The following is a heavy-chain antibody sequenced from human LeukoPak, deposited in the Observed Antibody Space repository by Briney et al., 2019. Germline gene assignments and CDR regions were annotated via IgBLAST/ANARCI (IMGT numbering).Heavy chain of an antibody. D-gene: IGHD5-24*01. J-gene: IGHJ4*02. CDR1: GFTFSCYA. V-gene: IGHV3-23*01. CDR2: ISGSGGSK. Sequence: PGWSLRLSCAASGFTFSCYAMSGVRQAPGKGLDWVLVISGSGGSKYYADSVKGRFTISRDNSKITMYLQMNSMRAEDTAVYYCAKRRVEDYFDYWGQGTLVTASS. CDR3: AKRRVEDYFDY.